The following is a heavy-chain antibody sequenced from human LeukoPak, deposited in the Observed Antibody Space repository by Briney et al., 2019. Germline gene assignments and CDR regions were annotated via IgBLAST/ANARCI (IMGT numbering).Heavy chain of an antibody. Sequence: GGSLRLSCAASGFTFSSYAMNWVRQAPGKGLEWVSAISGSGSSTHYTDSVKGRITISRDNSKNTVYLQMNSLRAEDTAVYYCARLSEPAAADDYWGQGTLVTVSS. J-gene: IGHJ4*02. D-gene: IGHD6-13*01. CDR2: ISGSGSST. CDR1: GFTFSSYA. CDR3: ARLSEPAAADDY. V-gene: IGHV3-23*01.